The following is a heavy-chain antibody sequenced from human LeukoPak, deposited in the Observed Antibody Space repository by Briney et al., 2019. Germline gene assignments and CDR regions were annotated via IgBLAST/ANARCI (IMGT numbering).Heavy chain of an antibody. V-gene: IGHV3-7*05. Sequence: PGGSLRLSCAASGFTFSTYWMTWARQARGKGLEWVATIKPDGSEEYYVDSVKGRFTISRDNAKNSLYLQMNSLRAEDTAVYYCAKPSRRSSNEYWGQGTLVTVSS. CDR2: IKPDGSEE. D-gene: IGHD6-13*01. CDR1: GFTFSTYW. J-gene: IGHJ4*02. CDR3: AKPSRRSSNEY.